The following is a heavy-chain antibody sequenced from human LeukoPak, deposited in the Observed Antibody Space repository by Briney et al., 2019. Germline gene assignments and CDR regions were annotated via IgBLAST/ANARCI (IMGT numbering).Heavy chain of an antibody. J-gene: IGHJ4*01. CDR1: GYSLFELS. Sequence: ASLKVSSEVPGYSLFELSIHRVRPAPGKGLGWVGGFDPEVGETSYAQKFQGRVTMTEDTSKDTAYLELSSLRSEDTAVYYCATGLDNWNDGYWGQGTLVTVSS. V-gene: IGHV1-24*01. CDR3: ATGLDNWNDGY. D-gene: IGHD1-1*01. CDR2: FDPEVGET.